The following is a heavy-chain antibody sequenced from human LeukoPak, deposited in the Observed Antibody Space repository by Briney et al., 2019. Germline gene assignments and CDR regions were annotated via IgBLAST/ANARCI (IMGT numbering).Heavy chain of an antibody. D-gene: IGHD6-19*01. CDR1: GFTFSSYE. CDR2: ISSSGTSK. CDR3: ARTVIAVAANWFDP. V-gene: IGHV3-48*03. Sequence: GGSLRLSCAASGFTFSSYEMNWVRQAPGKGLEWTSYISSSGTSKYYADSVRGSFTISRDNAKNSLYLQMNSLKDEDTAVYYCARTVIAVAANWFDPWGQGTLVTVSS. J-gene: IGHJ5*02.